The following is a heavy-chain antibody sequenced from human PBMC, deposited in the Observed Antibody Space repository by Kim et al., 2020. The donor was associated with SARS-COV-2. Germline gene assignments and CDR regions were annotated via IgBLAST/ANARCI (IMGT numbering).Heavy chain of an antibody. D-gene: IGHD2-8*01. J-gene: IGHJ4*02. CDR3: TGTVMVYANDY. CDR2: IRTKANSYAT. CDR1: GFTFSGSA. V-gene: IGHV3-73*01. Sequence: GGSLRLSCAASGFTFSGSAMHWVRQASGKGLEWVGRIRTKANSYATAYAASVNGRFTISRDDSKNTAYLQMNSLKTEDTVVYYCTGTVMVYANDYWGQGT.